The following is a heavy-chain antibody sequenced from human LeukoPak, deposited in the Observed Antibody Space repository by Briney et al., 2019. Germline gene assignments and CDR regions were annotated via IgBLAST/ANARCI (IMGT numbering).Heavy chain of an antibody. CDR2: IRPDGSEA. CDR1: GFTFNSHW. D-gene: IGHD2-2*01. CDR3: WGRSGFSSIY. Sequence: GRCLRLSCESSGFTFNSHWMNWVRQAPGNGLEWLANIRPDGSEAVYMDSVRGRFSISRDNHKNLLYLQMNNLRAEDTAVYYCWGRSGFSSIYWGQGVLVSVS. J-gene: IGHJ4*02. V-gene: IGHV3-7*01.